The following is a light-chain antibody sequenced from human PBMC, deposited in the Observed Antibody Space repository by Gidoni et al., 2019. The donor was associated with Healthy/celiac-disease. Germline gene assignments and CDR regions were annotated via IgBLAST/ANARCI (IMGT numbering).Light chain of an antibody. CDR1: QSVSSSY. Sequence: PGERATLSCRASQSVSSSYLAWYQQKPGQAPRLLIYGASSRATGIPDRFSGSGSGTDFTLTISRLEPEDFAVYYCQQYGSSPYTFGQWTKLEIK. V-gene: IGKV3-20*01. CDR2: GAS. J-gene: IGKJ2*01. CDR3: QQYGSSPYT.